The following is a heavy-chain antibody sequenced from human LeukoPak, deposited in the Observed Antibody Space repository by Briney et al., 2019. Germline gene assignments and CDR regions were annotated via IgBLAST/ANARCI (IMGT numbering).Heavy chain of an antibody. CDR2: INPNSGGT. CDR1: GYTLSGYY. D-gene: IGHD3-22*01. J-gene: IGHJ4*02. Sequence: ASVKVSCKASGYTLSGYYMHWVRQAPGQGLEWMGWINPNSGGTNYAQKFHGRVTMTRDTSTSTAYMELSRLRSDDTAVYYCARESGYYDSSRGVDYWGQGTLVTVSS. CDR3: ARESGYYDSSRGVDY. V-gene: IGHV1-2*02.